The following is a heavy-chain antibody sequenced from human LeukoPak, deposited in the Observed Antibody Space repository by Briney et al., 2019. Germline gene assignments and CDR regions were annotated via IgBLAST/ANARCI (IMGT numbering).Heavy chain of an antibody. CDR2: IYHTGST. Sequence: SQTLSLTCSLSGDSISTGDYYWSWIRQPPGKGLEWIGYIYHTGSTHYNPSLRRRVTTSLDTSKNQFSLRLSSVTAADTAVYYCARAELRFYNLPVWGKGTTVTVSS. CDR3: ARAELRFYNLPV. V-gene: IGHV4-30-4*01. CDR1: GDSISTGDYY. D-gene: IGHD3-3*01. J-gene: IGHJ6*04.